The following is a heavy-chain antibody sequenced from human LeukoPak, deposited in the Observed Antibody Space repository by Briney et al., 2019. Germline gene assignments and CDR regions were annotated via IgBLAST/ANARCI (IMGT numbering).Heavy chain of an antibody. D-gene: IGHD4-23*01. CDR2: INSNSGGT. CDR1: GYTFTGYY. J-gene: IGHJ6*03. V-gene: IGHV1-2*02. Sequence: ASVKVSCKASGYTFTGYYMHWVRQAPGQGLEWMGWINSNSGGTNYAQKFQGRVTMTRDTSISTAYMELSRLKSDDTAVYYCARPYGVNFPYYYYMDVWGKGTTVTVSS. CDR3: ARPYGVNFPYYYYMDV.